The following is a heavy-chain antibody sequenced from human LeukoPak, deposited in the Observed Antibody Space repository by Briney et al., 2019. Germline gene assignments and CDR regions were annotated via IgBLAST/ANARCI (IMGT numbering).Heavy chain of an antibody. V-gene: IGHV3-21*01. Sequence: GGSLRLSCAASGFTFSSDTRNWVRQAPGKGLEWVSSITGSSTYIFYADSVKGRFTVSRDTAKNSLYLQMNRLRAEHTAVYYCAREAGYCSSTSCEEDYYYYYMDVWGKGTTVTVSS. D-gene: IGHD2-2*03. CDR3: AREAGYCSSTSCEEDYYYYYMDV. J-gene: IGHJ6*03. CDR2: ITGSSTYI. CDR1: GFTFSSDT.